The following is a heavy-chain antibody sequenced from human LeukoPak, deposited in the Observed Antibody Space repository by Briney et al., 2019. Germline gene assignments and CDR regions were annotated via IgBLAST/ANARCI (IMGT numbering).Heavy chain of an antibody. CDR1: GFTFSTYS. D-gene: IGHD6-19*01. Sequence: PGGSLRLSCAASGFTFSTYSMNWVRQAPGKGLEWVSYISSSSSTIYYADSVKGRFTISRDNSKNTLYLQMNSLRAEDTAVYYCARQWLAPRYYYYYGMDVWGQGTTVTVSS. CDR3: ARQWLAPRYYYYYGMDV. J-gene: IGHJ6*02. V-gene: IGHV3-48*01. CDR2: ISSSSSTI.